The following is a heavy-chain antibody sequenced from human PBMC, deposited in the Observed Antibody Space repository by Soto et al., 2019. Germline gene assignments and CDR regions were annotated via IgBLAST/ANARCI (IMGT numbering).Heavy chain of an antibody. CDR1: GASTVSHYH. V-gene: IGHV4-31*02. J-gene: IGHJ4*02. CDR3: ALALGPTAGLDY. Sequence: TLSLTCSVSGASTVSHYHWTWIRQPPGKGLEWMGYIFNSGTTFYNPSLTSRLSISMDTSGNHFSLELRSVTAADTAVYYCALALGPTAGLDYWGQGTLVTVSS. CDR2: IFNSGTT. D-gene: IGHD1-26*01.